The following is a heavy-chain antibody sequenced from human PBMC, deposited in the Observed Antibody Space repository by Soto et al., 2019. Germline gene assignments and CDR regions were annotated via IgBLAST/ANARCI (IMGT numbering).Heavy chain of an antibody. D-gene: IGHD4-17*01. J-gene: IGHJ6*02. CDR2: IYPHDSDT. V-gene: IGHV5-51*01. CDR1: GYNFHTYW. Sequence: LKISCKGSGYNFHTYWIAWVRQMPGKGLEWMGFIYPHDSDTRYSPSFRGQVTISADKSINTAYLQWTSLKASDTAIYFCARPTDYHYGMQVWGQGTTVTVSS. CDR3: ARPTDYHYGMQV.